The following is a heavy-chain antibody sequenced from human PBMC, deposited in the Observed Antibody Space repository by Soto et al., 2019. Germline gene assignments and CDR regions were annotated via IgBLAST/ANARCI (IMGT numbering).Heavy chain of an antibody. D-gene: IGHD3-3*01. V-gene: IGHV4-34*01. Sequence: SETLSLTCAVYGGSSSGYYWSWIRQPPGKGLEWIGEINHSGSTNYNPSLKSRVTISVDTSKNQFSLKLSSVTAADTAVYYCARSYLRHPPRNWGQGTLVTVSS. CDR1: GGSSSGYY. CDR2: INHSGST. CDR3: ARSYLRHPPRN. J-gene: IGHJ4*02.